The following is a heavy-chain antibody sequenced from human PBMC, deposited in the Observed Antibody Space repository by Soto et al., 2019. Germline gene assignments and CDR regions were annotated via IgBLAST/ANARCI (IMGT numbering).Heavy chain of an antibody. V-gene: IGHV3-30*03. J-gene: IGHJ4*02. D-gene: IGHD6-6*01. Sequence: QVQLVESGGGVVQPGRSLRLSCAGSGFIFSNNGMHWGRQAPGKGLEWVAFMSYDGSAKFYADSVKGRFTISRDNSKSTLFLHMSNLRAEDTAMYYCAIARVADAALDHWGQGTLVTVSS. CDR1: GFIFSNNG. CDR2: MSYDGSAK. CDR3: AIARVADAALDH.